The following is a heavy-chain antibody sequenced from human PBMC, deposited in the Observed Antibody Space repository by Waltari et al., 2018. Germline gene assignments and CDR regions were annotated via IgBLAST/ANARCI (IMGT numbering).Heavy chain of an antibody. J-gene: IGHJ5*02. Sequence: QLQLQESGPGLVKPSETLSLTCTVSGGSISSSSYYWGWIRQPPGKGLEWIGSVYYSGSTYYNPALNSRVTIAVDTSKNQFSLKRSSGTAADTAVYYCASALYYYDSSGLTNWFDPWGQGTLVTVSS. D-gene: IGHD3-22*01. CDR3: ASALYYYDSSGLTNWFDP. CDR2: VYYSGST. V-gene: IGHV4-39*01. CDR1: GGSISSSSYY.